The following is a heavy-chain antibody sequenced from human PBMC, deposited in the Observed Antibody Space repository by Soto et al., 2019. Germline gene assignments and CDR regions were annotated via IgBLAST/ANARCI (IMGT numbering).Heavy chain of an antibody. V-gene: IGHV4-59*01. CDR1: GGSISSYY. D-gene: IGHD5-12*01. CDR2: IYYSGST. Sequence: QVQLQESGPGLVKPSETLSLTCTVSGGSISSYYWSWIRQPPGKGLEWIGYIYYSGSTNYNPSLKSRVTISVDTSKNQFSLKLSSVTAADTAVYYCARISGYDWDNWFDPWGQGTLVTVSS. J-gene: IGHJ5*02. CDR3: ARISGYDWDNWFDP.